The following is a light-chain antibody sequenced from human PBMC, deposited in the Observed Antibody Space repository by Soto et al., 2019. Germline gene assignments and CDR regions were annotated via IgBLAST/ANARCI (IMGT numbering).Light chain of an antibody. CDR3: SSYTSSSPVV. V-gene: IGLV2-14*01. CDR1: SNHVGGYNY. Sequence: QCALTQPASVSGSPGQSITISCTGTSNHVGGYNYVSWYQQHPGKAPKLMIYDVSNRPSGVSNRFSGSKSGNTASLTISGLQAEDEADYYCSSYTSSSPVVFGGGTKLTDL. CDR2: DVS. J-gene: IGLJ2*01.